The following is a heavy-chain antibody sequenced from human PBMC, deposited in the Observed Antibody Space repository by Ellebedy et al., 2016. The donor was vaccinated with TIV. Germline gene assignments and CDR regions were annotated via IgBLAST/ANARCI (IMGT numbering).Heavy chain of an antibody. V-gene: IGHV3-7*01. CDR1: GFTFSNYV. Sequence: GESLKISCAASGFTFSNYVMSWVRQAPGKGLEWVANIKQDGSEKYYVDSVEGRFTISRDNAKNSLYLQINSLRAEDTAVYYCANLDPGFTDSYGLDYWGQGTLVTVSS. J-gene: IGHJ4*02. CDR2: IKQDGSEK. CDR3: ANLDPGFTDSYGLDY. D-gene: IGHD5-18*01.